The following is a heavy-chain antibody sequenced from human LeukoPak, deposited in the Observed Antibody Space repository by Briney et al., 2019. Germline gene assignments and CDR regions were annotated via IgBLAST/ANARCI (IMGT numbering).Heavy chain of an antibody. V-gene: IGHV4-39*01. CDR1: GGSISSSSYY. CDR3: AGALSGGGHYYYYYYMDV. J-gene: IGHJ6*03. Sequence: SETLSLTCTVSGGSISSSSYYWGWIRQPPGKGLEWIGSIFYSGSTYYNSSLKSRVTISVDTSKNQVSLKLSSVTAADTAVYYCAGALSGGGHYYYYYYMDVWGKGTTDTVSS. CDR2: IFYSGST. D-gene: IGHD3-10*01.